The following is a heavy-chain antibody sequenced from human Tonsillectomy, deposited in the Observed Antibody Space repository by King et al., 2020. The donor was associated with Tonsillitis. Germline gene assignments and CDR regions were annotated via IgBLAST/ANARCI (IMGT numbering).Heavy chain of an antibody. Sequence: QLQESGPGLVKPSQTLSLTCTVSGGSISGGDSYWIWIRQHPGKGLAWIWYIYNSGNTYYNPTLKSRLTISADTSKNQFSLKLSSVTAADTAVYYCGKYEGGVFDPWGQGTLVTVSS. V-gene: IGHV4-31*03. J-gene: IGHJ5*02. CDR2: IYNSGNT. CDR3: GKYEGGVFDP. D-gene: IGHD2-15*01. CDR1: GGSISGGDSY.